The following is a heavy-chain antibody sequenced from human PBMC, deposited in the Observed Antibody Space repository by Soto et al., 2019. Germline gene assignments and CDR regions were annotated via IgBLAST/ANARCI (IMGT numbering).Heavy chain of an antibody. V-gene: IGHV3-74*01. CDR2: IDKVGTDS. Sequence: EVQLVESGGGLVQPGGSLRLSCAASEFTFSGRSVHWVRQAPGKGLVWVSGIDKVGTDSTYADSVKGRLTSSRDNDKNTVYLQMNCLRVEDTAVYYCARGWFGPDVWGKGTTVTVSS. J-gene: IGHJ6*03. D-gene: IGHD3-10*01. CDR3: ARGWFGPDV. CDR1: EFTFSGRS.